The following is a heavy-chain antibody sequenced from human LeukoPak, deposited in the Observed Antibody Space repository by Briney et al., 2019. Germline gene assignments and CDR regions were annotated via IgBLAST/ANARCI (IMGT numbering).Heavy chain of an antibody. V-gene: IGHV4-34*01. CDR2: INHSGST. Sequence: KPSETLSVTCAVHGGSFSGYYWSWIGQPPGKGLEWIGEINHSGSTNYNPSLKSRVTISVDTSKNQFSLKLSSVTAADTAVYYCASGYYMDVWGKGTTVTVSS. CDR1: GGSFSGYY. CDR3: ASGYYMDV. J-gene: IGHJ6*03.